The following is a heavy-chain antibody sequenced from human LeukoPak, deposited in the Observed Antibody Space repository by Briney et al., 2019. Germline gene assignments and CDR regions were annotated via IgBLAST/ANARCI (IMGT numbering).Heavy chain of an antibody. Sequence: SETLSLTCAVSGYSISSAYYWGWIRQPPGKGLEWIGSIYHSGSTYYNPSLKSRVTISVDTSKNQFSLKLNSVTAADTGVYSCARLRGRGTSVDSWGRGTLVAVSS. CDR2: IYHSGST. V-gene: IGHV4-38-2*01. CDR3: ARLRGRGTSVDS. D-gene: IGHD1-7*01. CDR1: GYSISSAYY. J-gene: IGHJ4*02.